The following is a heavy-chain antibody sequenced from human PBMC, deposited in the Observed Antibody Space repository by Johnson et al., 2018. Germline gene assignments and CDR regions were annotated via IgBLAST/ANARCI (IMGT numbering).Heavy chain of an antibody. CDR1: GFTFSIYA. Sequence: QVQLVESGGGVVQPGRSLRLSCSASGFTFSIYAMHWVRQAPGKGLEWVAVISHDGSNKYYGDSVKGRFTISRDKSKNTLYLQMNRLKIGDTAVEYWAGDCLAYADDGCFQDWGQGTLVSVSS. CDR2: ISHDGSNK. D-gene: IGHD1-1*01. J-gene: IGHJ1*01. V-gene: IGHV3-30-3*01. CDR3: AGDCLAYADDGCFQD.